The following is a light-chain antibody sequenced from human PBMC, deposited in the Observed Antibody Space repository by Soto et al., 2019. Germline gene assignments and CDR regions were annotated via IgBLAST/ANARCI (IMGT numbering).Light chain of an antibody. J-gene: IGKJ4*01. V-gene: IGKV1D-16*01. Sequence: DVQMTQSPSSLSASVGDRVTITCRASQDINSYLAWYQQKPGNAPKSLIYAASSLQTGVPSRFNGRESGADFTLTISNLQAEDSATYYCQQYNIYPLTFGGGTKVEIK. CDR2: AAS. CDR1: QDINSY. CDR3: QQYNIYPLT.